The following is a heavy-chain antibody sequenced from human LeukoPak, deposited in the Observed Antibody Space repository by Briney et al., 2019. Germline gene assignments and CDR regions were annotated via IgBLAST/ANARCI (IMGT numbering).Heavy chain of an antibody. CDR1: GGSFSGYY. Sequence: PSETLSLTCAVYGGSFSGYYWSWIRQPPGKGLEWIGEISHSGSINYNPSLKSRVTISVDTSKNQFSLKLSSVTAADTAVYYCARGIYYGSGSYYNWGQGTLVTVSS. CDR2: ISHSGSI. D-gene: IGHD3-10*01. J-gene: IGHJ4*02. V-gene: IGHV4-34*01. CDR3: ARGIYYGSGSYYN.